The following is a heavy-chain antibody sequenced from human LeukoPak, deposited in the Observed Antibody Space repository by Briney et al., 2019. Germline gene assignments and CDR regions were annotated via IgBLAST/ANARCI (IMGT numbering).Heavy chain of an antibody. Sequence: GSSVKVSCKASGGTFSSYAISWVRQAPGQGLEWMGGIIPFFGTANYAQKFQGRVTITADESTSTAYMELSSLRSEDTAVYYCASGYSSSWYLEYYYYYMDVWGKGTTVTVSS. CDR1: GGTFSSYA. V-gene: IGHV1-69*01. D-gene: IGHD6-13*01. J-gene: IGHJ6*03. CDR3: ASGYSSSWYLEYYYYYMDV. CDR2: IIPFFGTA.